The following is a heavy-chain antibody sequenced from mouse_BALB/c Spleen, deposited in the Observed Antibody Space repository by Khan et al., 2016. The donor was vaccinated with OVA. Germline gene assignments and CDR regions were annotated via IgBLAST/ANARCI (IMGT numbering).Heavy chain of an antibody. CDR2: IDPSDSFT. J-gene: IGHJ2*01. D-gene: IGHD2-1*01. CDR1: GYTFTSYW. V-gene: IGHV1-69*02. CDR3: TRSFRNYEIFDY. Sequence: QVRLQQSGAELVKPGASVKLSCKASGYTFTSYWIHWVKQRPGRGLEWIGEIDPSDSFTNSNQKFKGKATLTVDESSSTAYMQLSSLTSDDSAVYYCTRSFRNYEIFDYWGQGTTLTVSS.